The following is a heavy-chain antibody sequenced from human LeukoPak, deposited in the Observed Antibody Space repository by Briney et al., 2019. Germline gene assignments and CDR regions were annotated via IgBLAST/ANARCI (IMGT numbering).Heavy chain of an antibody. CDR3: ARVGYYYDSRALDY. V-gene: IGHV4-59*01. Sequence: SETLSLTCTVSGGSISSYYWSWIRQPPGKGLEWIGYIYYSGSTNYNPSLKSRVTISVDTSKNQFSLKLSSVTAADTAVYYCARVGYYYDSRALDYWVQGTLVTVSS. J-gene: IGHJ4*02. CDR1: GGSISSYY. D-gene: IGHD3-22*01. CDR2: IYYSGST.